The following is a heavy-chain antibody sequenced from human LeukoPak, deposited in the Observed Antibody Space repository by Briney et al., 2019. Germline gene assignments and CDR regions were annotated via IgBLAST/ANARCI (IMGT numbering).Heavy chain of an antibody. CDR3: ARDLLSSSSPLRFDP. D-gene: IGHD6-6*01. J-gene: IGHJ5*02. Sequence: ASVKVSCKASGGTFSSYAISWVRQAPGQGLEWMGGIIPIFGTANYAQKFQGRVTITTDESTSTAYMELSSLRSEDTAVYYCARDLLSSSSPLRFDPWGQGTLVTVSS. V-gene: IGHV1-69*05. CDR1: GGTFSSYA. CDR2: IIPIFGTA.